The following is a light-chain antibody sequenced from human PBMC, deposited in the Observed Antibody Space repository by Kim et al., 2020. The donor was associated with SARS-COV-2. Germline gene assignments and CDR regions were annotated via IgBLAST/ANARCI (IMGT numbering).Light chain of an antibody. Sequence: DIQMTQSPSSLSASVGDRVTITCQASQDISNYLNWYQQKPGKAPKLLIYDASNLETGVPSRFSGSGSGTDFTFTISSLQPEDIATYYCQQYDNLPTRTFGEGTKVDIK. J-gene: IGKJ1*01. CDR2: DAS. CDR3: QQYDNLPTRT. CDR1: QDISNY. V-gene: IGKV1-33*01.